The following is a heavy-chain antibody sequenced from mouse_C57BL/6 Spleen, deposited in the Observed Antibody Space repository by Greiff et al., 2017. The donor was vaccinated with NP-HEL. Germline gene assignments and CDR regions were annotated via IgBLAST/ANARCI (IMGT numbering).Heavy chain of an antibody. CDR2: INPNNGGT. V-gene: IGHV1-22*01. CDR1: GYTFTDYN. Sequence: VQLKQSGPELVKPGASVKMSCKASGYTFTDYNMHWVKQSHGKSLEWIGYINPNNGGTSYNQKFKGKATLTVNKSSSTAYMELRSLTSEDSAVYYCARGDYYGSRAWFAYWGQGTLVTVSA. CDR3: ARGDYYGSRAWFAY. J-gene: IGHJ3*01. D-gene: IGHD1-1*01.